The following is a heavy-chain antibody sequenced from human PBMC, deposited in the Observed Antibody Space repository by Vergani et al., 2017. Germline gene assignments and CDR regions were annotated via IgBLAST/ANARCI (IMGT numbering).Heavy chain of an antibody. Sequence: EVQLLESGGGLVQPGGSLRLSCAASGFTFSSYAMSWVRQAPGKGLEWVSVIYSGGSTYYADSVKGRFTISRDNSKNTLYLQMNSLRAEDTAVYYCARVGGYYYYYMDVWGKGTTVTVSS. CDR1: GFTFSSYA. J-gene: IGHJ6*03. CDR3: ARVGGYYYYYMDV. V-gene: IGHV3-66*02. CDR2: IYSGGST. D-gene: IGHD1-26*01.